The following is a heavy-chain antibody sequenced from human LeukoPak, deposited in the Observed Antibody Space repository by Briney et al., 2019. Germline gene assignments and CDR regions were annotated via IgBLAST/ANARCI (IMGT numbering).Heavy chain of an antibody. CDR1: GGSIKTYY. V-gene: IGHV4-59*01. Sequence: KSSETLSLTCSVSGGSIKTYYWTWIRQPPGKGLEWIGYIHYSGSTDSNPSLMSRVTISLDTSKSQFSLELRSVTAADTAVYYCVRDQSEFDSWGQGTVVTVSS. CDR2: IHYSGST. J-gene: IGHJ4*02. CDR3: VRDQSEFDS.